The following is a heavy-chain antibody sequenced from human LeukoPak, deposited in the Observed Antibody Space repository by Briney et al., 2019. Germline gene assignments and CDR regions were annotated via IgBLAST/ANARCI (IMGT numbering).Heavy chain of an antibody. CDR2: IIPIFGTA. CDR1: GGTFSSYA. Sequence: SVKVSCKASGGTFSSYAISWVRQAPGQGLEWMGGIIPIFGTANYAQKFQGRVTITADESTSTAYMELSSLRSEDTAVYYCARGIVVVPAAVNSYYYYYMDVWGKGTTVTISS. J-gene: IGHJ6*03. V-gene: IGHV1-69*13. D-gene: IGHD2-2*01. CDR3: ARGIVVVPAAVNSYYYYYMDV.